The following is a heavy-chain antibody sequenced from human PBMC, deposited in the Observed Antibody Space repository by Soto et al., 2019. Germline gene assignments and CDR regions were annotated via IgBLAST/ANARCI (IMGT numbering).Heavy chain of an antibody. Sequence: SQTLLLTCAISGDSVSSNSAAWNWIRQSPSRGLDWLGRTYYRSKWYNDYAVSVKSRITINPDTSKNQFSLQLNSVTPEDTAVYYCATGGYYDSSGYYPLGMDVWGQGTTVTVSS. J-gene: IGHJ6*02. CDR2: TYYRSKWYN. CDR1: GDSVSSNSAA. CDR3: ATGGYYDSSGYYPLGMDV. D-gene: IGHD3-22*01. V-gene: IGHV6-1*01.